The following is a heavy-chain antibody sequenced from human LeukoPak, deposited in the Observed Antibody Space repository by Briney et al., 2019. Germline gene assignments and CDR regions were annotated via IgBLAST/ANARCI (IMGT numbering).Heavy chain of an antibody. CDR3: ARDNHRSTWSWFDP. CDR1: GYTFTNCG. V-gene: IGHV1-18*01. CDR2: ISAYNGNT. D-gene: IGHD2-2*01. J-gene: IGHJ5*02. Sequence: ASVKVSCKASGYTFTNCGISWVRQAPGQGLEWMGWISAYNGNTKYAQEFQGRVTMTTDTSTSTAYMELRSLSSDDTAVYHCARDNHRSTWSWFDPWGQGTLVTVSS.